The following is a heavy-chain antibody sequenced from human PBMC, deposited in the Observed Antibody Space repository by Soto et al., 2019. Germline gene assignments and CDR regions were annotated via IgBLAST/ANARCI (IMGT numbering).Heavy chain of an antibody. CDR3: ARASGGGDCYFDY. J-gene: IGHJ4*02. V-gene: IGHV1-3*01. CDR2: INAGNGNT. CDR1: GYTFTSYA. Sequence: ASVKVSCKASGYTFTSYAMHWVRQAPGQGLEWMGWINAGNGNTKYSQKFQGRVTITRDTSASTAYMELSSLRSEDTAVYYCARASGGGDCYFDYWGQGTLVTVSS. D-gene: IGHD2-21*02.